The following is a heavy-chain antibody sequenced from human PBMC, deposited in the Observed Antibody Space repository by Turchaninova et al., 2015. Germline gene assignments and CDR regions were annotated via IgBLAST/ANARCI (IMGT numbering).Heavy chain of an antibody. V-gene: IGHV3-73*02. D-gene: IGHD2-15*01. CDR3: TRWPVGTASLFDY. CDR2: MRSKASDYAI. CDR1: GFRFSDLY. J-gene: IGHJ4*02. Sequence: EVQLVKSWGCLVQPGWSLKLYCSASGFRFSDLYIHGGRKASGKGLEWIGRMRSKASDYAITDAASVRGKFTISRDESKSTAYLQMNSLKTEDTAMYYCTRWPVGTASLFDYWGQGTLVTVSS.